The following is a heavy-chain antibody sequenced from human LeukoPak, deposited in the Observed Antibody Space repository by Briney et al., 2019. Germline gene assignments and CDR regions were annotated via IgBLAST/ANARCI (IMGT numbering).Heavy chain of an antibody. CDR2: IDWNVGIT. CDR1: GFTSEDFG. J-gene: IGHJ3*02. Sequence: GRSLRLSCAPSGFTSEDFGMSSVPEAPGKGRGWGSGIDWNVGITGYADSVKGRFTISRDNAKHSLYLQMNSLRAEDTALYYCARGGAYYYDSSGSEGAFDIWGQGTMVTVSS. CDR3: ARGGAYYYDSSGSEGAFDI. D-gene: IGHD3-22*01. V-gene: IGHV3-20*04.